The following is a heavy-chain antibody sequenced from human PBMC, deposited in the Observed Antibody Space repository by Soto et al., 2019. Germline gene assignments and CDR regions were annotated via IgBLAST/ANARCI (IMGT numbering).Heavy chain of an antibody. CDR3: ARANLEDIHLRGYCFDY. CDR2: IIPIFGTT. D-gene: IGHD5-12*01. Sequence: QVQLEQSGAEVKKPGSSVKVSCKVSGATFSTSSISWVRQAPGQGLEWMGAIIPIFGTTNYAQEFQGRLTITADESTRTAYMEPTTLGSQDTALYFCARANLEDIHLRGYCFDYWGQATLVTVSS. CDR1: GATFSTSS. J-gene: IGHJ4*02. V-gene: IGHV1-69*01.